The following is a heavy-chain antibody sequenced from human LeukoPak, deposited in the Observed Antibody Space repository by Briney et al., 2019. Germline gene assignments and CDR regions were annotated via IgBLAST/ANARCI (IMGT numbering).Heavy chain of an antibody. V-gene: IGHV1-2*06. Sequence: ASVKVSCKASGYTFTGYYMHWVRQAPGQGLEWMGRINPNSGGTNYAQKFQGRVTMTRDTSISTAYMELSRLRSDDPAVYYCARESELRYFDWLVYYYYGMDVWGQGTTVTVSS. J-gene: IGHJ6*02. D-gene: IGHD3-9*01. CDR2: INPNSGGT. CDR3: ARESELRYFDWLVYYYYGMDV. CDR1: GYTFTGYY.